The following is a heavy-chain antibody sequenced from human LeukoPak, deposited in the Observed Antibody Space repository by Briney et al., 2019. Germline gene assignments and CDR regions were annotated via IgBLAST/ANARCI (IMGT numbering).Heavy chain of an antibody. CDR1: GFTFSSYA. V-gene: IGHV3-30*02. D-gene: IGHD5-18*01. CDR3: AKGYGESHFDS. Sequence: PGGSLRLSCVASGFTFSSYAMSWVRQAPGKGLEWVAFIRFDGSNQYYADSVKGRFTISRDNSNNTLSLQMNTLRGDDTAVYFCAKGYGESHFDSWGQGTLVTVSS. CDR2: IRFDGSNQ. J-gene: IGHJ4*02.